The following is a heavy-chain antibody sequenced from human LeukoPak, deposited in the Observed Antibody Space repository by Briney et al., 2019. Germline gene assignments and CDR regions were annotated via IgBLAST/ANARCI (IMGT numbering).Heavy chain of an antibody. D-gene: IGHD3-22*01. J-gene: IGHJ3*02. CDR2: IYYSGST. V-gene: IGHV4-59*08. CDR3: ARFTPVYYYDSSGLDAFDI. CDR1: GGSISSYY. Sequence: SETLSLTGTVSGGSISSYYWSWIRKPPGKGLEWIGYIYYSGSTNYNPSLKSRVTISVDTSKNQFSLKLSSVTAADTAVYYCARFTPVYYYDSSGLDAFDIWGQGTMVTVSS.